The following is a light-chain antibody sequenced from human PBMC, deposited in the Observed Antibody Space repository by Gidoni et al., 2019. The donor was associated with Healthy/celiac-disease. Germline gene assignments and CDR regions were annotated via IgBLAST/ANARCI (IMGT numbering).Light chain of an antibody. CDR3: QQYKNKPGT. Sequence: EIVMTQSPAILSVSPGARATLSCRPRQSVSSNFDWYQQKPGQAPRLIIYGASTRATGIPARFSRSGSGTEFTLTISRLQSDDFAIHYCQQYKNKPGTLGQGTKLEFK. CDR1: QSVSSN. V-gene: IGKV3-15*01. J-gene: IGKJ2*01. CDR2: GAS.